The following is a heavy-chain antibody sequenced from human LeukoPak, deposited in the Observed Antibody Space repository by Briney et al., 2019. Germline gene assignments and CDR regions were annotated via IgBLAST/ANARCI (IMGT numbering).Heavy chain of an antibody. Sequence: GGSLRLSCAASGFTFSSYAMSWVRQAPGKGLEWVSGISDSGDITYYADSVKGRFTISRDNSKNPLYVQMNSLRVEDTAVYYCAKDRRGGSYYAATLDIWGQGTMVTVSS. V-gene: IGHV3-23*01. CDR1: GFTFSSYA. CDR3: AKDRRGGSYYAATLDI. D-gene: IGHD1-26*01. J-gene: IGHJ3*02. CDR2: ISDSGDIT.